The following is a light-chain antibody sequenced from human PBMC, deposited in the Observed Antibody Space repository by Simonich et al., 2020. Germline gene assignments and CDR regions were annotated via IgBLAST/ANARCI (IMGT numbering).Light chain of an antibody. CDR2: KDS. CDR3: QSADSSGTVV. CDR1: ALPKQY. Sequence: SYELTQPPSVSVSPGQTARITCSGDALPKQYAYWYQQKPGQAPVRVIYKDSERPSGIPERFSGSSSGKTVTLTISGVQAEDEADYYCQSADSSGTVVFGGGTKLTVL. J-gene: IGLJ2*01. V-gene: IGLV3-25*03.